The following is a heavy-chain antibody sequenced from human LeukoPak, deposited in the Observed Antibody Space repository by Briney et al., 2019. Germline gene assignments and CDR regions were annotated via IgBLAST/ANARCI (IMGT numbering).Heavy chain of an antibody. CDR1: GFTFDDYA. J-gene: IGHJ4*02. CDR2: ISWNSGSI. V-gene: IGHV3-9*01. CDR3: ASPPDY. Sequence: GGSLRLSCAASGFTFDDYAMHWVRQAPGKGLEWVSGISWNSGSIGYADSVKGRFTISRDNAKNSLYLQMNSLRAEDTAVYYCASPPDYWGQGTLVTVSS.